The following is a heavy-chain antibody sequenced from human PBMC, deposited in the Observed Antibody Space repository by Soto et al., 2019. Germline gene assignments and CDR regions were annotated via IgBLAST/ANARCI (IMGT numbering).Heavy chain of an antibody. CDR1: GFSLSTSGMC. D-gene: IGHD6-19*01. Sequence: ESGPTLVNPTQTLTLTCTFSGFSLSTSGMCVSWIRQPPGKALEWLALIDWGDEKYYSTSLKTRLTISKDTSKNQVVLTMTNMDPVDTATYYCARIRNTRGSGWYYFDYCGQGTLVTVSS. CDR2: IDWGDEK. V-gene: IGHV2-70*01. CDR3: ARIRNTRGSGWYYFDY. J-gene: IGHJ4*02.